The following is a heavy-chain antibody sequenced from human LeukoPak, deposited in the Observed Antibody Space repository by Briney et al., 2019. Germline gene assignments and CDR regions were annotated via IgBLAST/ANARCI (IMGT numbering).Heavy chain of an antibody. D-gene: IGHD5-24*01. Sequence: ASVKVSCKASGYTFTSYDINWVRQVPGQGLEWMGWMNPNSGNTGYAQKFQGRVTITRNTSISTAYMELSSLRSEDTAVYYCARDPRAGTEMADWGQGTLVTVSS. V-gene: IGHV1-8*03. CDR2: MNPNSGNT. J-gene: IGHJ4*02. CDR3: ARDPRAGTEMAD. CDR1: GYTFTSYD.